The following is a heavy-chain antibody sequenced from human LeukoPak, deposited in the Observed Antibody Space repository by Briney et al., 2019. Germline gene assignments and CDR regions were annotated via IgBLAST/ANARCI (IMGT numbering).Heavy chain of an antibody. V-gene: IGHV3-53*01. J-gene: IGHJ6*03. D-gene: IGHD3-22*01. Sequence: PGGSLRLSCAVSGINVSSNYMSWVRQATGKGLEWVSVIYSGGTTYYADSVKGRFTISRDNSKNTLYLQMNGLRAEDTAVYYCARGTRRFYSDSSGFAGDYYYYYMDVWGEGTTVIVSS. CDR3: ARGTRRFYSDSSGFAGDYYYYYMDV. CDR2: IYSGGTT. CDR1: GINVSSNY.